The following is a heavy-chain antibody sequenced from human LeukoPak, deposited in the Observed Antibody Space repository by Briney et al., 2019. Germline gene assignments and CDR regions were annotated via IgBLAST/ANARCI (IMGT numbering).Heavy chain of an antibody. CDR3: ARVALEFQVGDY. V-gene: IGHV3-30*02. CDR1: GFTFSSYG. Sequence: GGSLRLSCAASGFTFSSYGMHWVRQAPGKGLEWVAFIRYDGSNKYYADSVKGRFTISRDNSKNTLYLQMNSLRAEDTAVYYCARVALEFQVGDYWGQGTLVTVSS. D-gene: IGHD2-15*01. J-gene: IGHJ4*02. CDR2: IRYDGSNK.